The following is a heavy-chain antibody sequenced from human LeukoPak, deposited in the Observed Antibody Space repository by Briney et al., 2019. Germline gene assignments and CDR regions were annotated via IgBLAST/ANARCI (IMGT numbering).Heavy chain of an antibody. CDR3: ARDLSSCFDY. CDR2: ISYDRSNK. V-gene: IGHV3-33*05. J-gene: IGHJ4*02. Sequence: PGGSLRLSCAASGFTFSAYGMHWVRQAPGKGVEWVALISYDRSNKSYSDSVNGRFTISRDNSKNTLYLQMNSLRAEDTAVYCCARDLSSCFDYWGQGTLVTVSS. D-gene: IGHD6-13*01. CDR1: GFTFSAYG.